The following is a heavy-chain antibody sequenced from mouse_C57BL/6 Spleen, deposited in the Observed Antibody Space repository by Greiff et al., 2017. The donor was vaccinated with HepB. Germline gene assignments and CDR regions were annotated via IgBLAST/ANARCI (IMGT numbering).Heavy chain of an antibody. D-gene: IGHD4-1*01. J-gene: IGHJ2*01. CDR2: ISDGGSYT. Sequence: EVQGVESGGGLVKPGGSLKLSCAASGFTFSSYAMSWVRQTPEKRLEWVATISDGGSYTYYPDNVKGRFTISRDNAKNNLYLQMSHLKSEDTAMYYCAREDWDVYVLGYWGQGTTLTVSS. V-gene: IGHV5-4*01. CDR1: GFTFSSYA. CDR3: AREDWDVYVLGY.